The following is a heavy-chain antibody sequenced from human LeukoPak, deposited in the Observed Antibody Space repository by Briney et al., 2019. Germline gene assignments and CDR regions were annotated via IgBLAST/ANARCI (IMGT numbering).Heavy chain of an antibody. D-gene: IGHD6-13*01. V-gene: IGHV4-39*01. Sequence: PSETLSLTCTVSGGSISSSSYYWGWIRQPPGKGLEWIGSIYYGGSTYYNPSLKSRVTISVDTFKNQFSLKLSSVTAADTAVYYCARHSTLAAAFGFDPWGQGTLVTVSS. J-gene: IGHJ5*02. CDR3: ARHSTLAAAFGFDP. CDR2: IYYGGST. CDR1: GGSISSSSYY.